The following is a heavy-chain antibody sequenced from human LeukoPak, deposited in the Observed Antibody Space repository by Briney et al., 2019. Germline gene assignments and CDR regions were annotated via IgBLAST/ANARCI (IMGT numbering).Heavy chain of an antibody. D-gene: IGHD2-15*01. V-gene: IGHV7-4-1*02. CDR1: GYTFTKYA. Sequence: ASVTVSCTASGYTFTKYAMNWVRQAPGQGLEWMGWINTNTGNPTYAQGFTGRFVFSLDTSVSTAYLQISSLKAEDTAVYYCARVYCSDGSCYYDYWGQGTLVTVSS. CDR2: INTNTGNP. CDR3: ARVYCSDGSCYYDY. J-gene: IGHJ4*02.